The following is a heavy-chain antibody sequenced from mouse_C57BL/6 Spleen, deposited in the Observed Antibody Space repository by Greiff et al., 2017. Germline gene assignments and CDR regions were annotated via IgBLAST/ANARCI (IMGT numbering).Heavy chain of an antibody. Sequence: QVQLQQSGAELAKPGASVKLSCKASGYTFTSYWMHWVKQRPGQGLEWIGYINPSSDYTKYNQKFKDKATLTAAKSSSTAYMQLSRLTYEDSAVYYCARNWDVGAWFAYWGQGTLVTVSA. CDR1: GYTFTSYW. CDR3: ARNWDVGAWFAY. V-gene: IGHV1-7*01. J-gene: IGHJ3*01. D-gene: IGHD4-1*01. CDR2: INPSSDYT.